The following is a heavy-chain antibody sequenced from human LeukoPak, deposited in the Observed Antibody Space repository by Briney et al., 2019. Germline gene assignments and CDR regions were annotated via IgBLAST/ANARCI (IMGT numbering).Heavy chain of an antibody. V-gene: IGHV3-21*01. Sequence: PGGSLRLSYAASGFTFSSYSMNWVRQAPGRGLEWVSSISSSSSYIYYADSVKGRFTISRENAKNSLYLQMNNLRAGDTAVYYCTRATAGFDYWGQGTLVTVSS. J-gene: IGHJ4*02. CDR2: ISSSSSYI. CDR3: TRATAGFDY. CDR1: GFTFSSYS.